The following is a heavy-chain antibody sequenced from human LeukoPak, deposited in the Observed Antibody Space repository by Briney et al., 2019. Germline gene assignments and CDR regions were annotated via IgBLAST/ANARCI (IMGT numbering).Heavy chain of an antibody. CDR2: IYYSGST. D-gene: IGHD6-19*01. CDR3: ARESYSSAWFFNY. J-gene: IGHJ4*02. Sequence: SETLSLTCTVSGGSISGSNYYWGWIRPPPGKGLEWIGSIYYSGSTYYNPSLKSRVTISVDTSKNQFSLKLNSVTAADTAVYYCARESYSSAWFFNYWGQGTLVTVSS. CDR1: GGSISGSNYY. V-gene: IGHV4-39*02.